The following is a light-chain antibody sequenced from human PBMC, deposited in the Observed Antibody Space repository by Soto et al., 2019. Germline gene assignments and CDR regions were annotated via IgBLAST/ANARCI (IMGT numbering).Light chain of an antibody. Sequence: EIVLTQSPGTLSLSPGERATLSCRASQSVGNNFLGWYQQKPSQPPRLLVFHASTRATGIPDRFSGGGSGADFTLIISRLEPEDFAVYYCHQYATSPLTFGGGTKVEIK. J-gene: IGKJ4*01. CDR2: HAS. CDR1: QSVGNNF. V-gene: IGKV3-20*01. CDR3: HQYATSPLT.